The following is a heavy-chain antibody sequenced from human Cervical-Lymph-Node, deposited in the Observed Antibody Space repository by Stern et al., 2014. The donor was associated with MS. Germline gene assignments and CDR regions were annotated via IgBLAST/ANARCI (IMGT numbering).Heavy chain of an antibody. V-gene: IGHV3-21*01. Sequence: VQLVESGGGLVKPGGSLRLSCAASGFTFSSYSMNWVRQAPGKGLEGVSSISSSSSYIYYADSVKGRFTISRDNAKNSLYLQMNSLRAEDTAVYYCARGGYGDYVDWFDPWGQGTLVTVSS. CDR3: ARGGYGDYVDWFDP. D-gene: IGHD4-17*01. CDR2: ISSSSSYI. J-gene: IGHJ5*02. CDR1: GFTFSSYS.